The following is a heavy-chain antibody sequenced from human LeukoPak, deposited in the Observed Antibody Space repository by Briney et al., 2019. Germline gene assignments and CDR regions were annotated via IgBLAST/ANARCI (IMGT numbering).Heavy chain of an antibody. Sequence: GGSLRLSCATSGFTFNTYWMSWVRQAPGKGLEWVANIKQDGSAKYYVDSVKGRFTISRDNAKNSLYLQMNSLRAEDTAVYYCARDLGYCTSTSCYSLYGMDVWGKGTTVTVSS. CDR2: IKQDGSAK. D-gene: IGHD2-2*02. J-gene: IGHJ6*04. V-gene: IGHV3-7*01. CDR1: GFTFNTYW. CDR3: ARDLGYCTSTSCYSLYGMDV.